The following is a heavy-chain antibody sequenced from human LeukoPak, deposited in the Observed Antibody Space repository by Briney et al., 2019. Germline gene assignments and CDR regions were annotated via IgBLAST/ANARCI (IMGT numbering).Heavy chain of an antibody. Sequence: GESLKISCKGSGYSFTSYWIGWVRQMPGKGLEWMGIIYPGDSDTRYSPSFQGQVTISADKSISTAYLQWSSLKASDTAMYYCARSRFRDGYNSYYFDYWGQGTLVTVSS. CDR3: ARSRFRDGYNSYYFDY. D-gene: IGHD5-24*01. V-gene: IGHV5-51*01. CDR1: GYSFTSYW. CDR2: IYPGDSDT. J-gene: IGHJ4*02.